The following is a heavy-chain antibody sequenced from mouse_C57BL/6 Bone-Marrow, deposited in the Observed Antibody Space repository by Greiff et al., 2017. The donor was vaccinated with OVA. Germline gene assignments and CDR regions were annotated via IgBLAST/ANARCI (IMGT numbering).Heavy chain of an antibody. CDR3: ARDGEFYDYYWYFDV. CDR1: GYAFSSYW. V-gene: IGHV1-80*01. J-gene: IGHJ1*03. Sequence: LEESGAELVKPGASVKISCKASGYAFSSYWMNWVKQRPGKGLEWIGQIYPGDGDTNYNGKFKGKATLTADKSSSTAYMQLSSLTSEDSAVYFCARDGEFYDYYWYFDVWGTGTTVTVSS. CDR2: IYPGDGDT. D-gene: IGHD2-4*01.